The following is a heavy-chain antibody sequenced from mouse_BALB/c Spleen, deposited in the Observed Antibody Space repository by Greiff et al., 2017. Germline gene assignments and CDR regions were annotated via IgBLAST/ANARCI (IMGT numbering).Heavy chain of an antibody. V-gene: IGHV3-8*02. CDR2: ISYSGST. Sequence: DVQLQESGPSLVKPSQTLSLTCSATGDSITSGYWNWLRKFPGNKLEYMGYISYSGSTYYNPSLKRRISITRDTSKNQYYLQLNSVTTEDTATYYCARYTPDVYYAMNYGGQGTSVTVSS. J-gene: IGHJ4*01. CDR3: ARYTPDVYYAMNY. CDR1: GDSITSGY. D-gene: IGHD3-1*01.